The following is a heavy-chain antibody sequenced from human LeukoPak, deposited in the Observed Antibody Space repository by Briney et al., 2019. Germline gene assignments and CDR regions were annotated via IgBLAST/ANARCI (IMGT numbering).Heavy chain of an antibody. CDR3: ARGGFSSGWSYFDY. V-gene: IGHV3-48*01. D-gene: IGHD6-13*01. Sequence: GGSLRLSCAASGFTFSSYSMSWVRQAPGKGLGWVSYISGTSNTIYYADSVKGRFTISRDNAKSSLFLQMNNLRADDTAVYHCARGGFSSGWSYFDYWSQGTLVTVSS. CDR2: ISGTSNTI. CDR1: GFTFSSYS. J-gene: IGHJ4*02.